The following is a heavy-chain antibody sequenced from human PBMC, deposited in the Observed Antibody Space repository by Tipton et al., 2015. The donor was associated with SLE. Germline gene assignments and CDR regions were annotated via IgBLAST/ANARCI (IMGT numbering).Heavy chain of an antibody. D-gene: IGHD6-19*01. CDR2: IYSGGGT. V-gene: IGHV3-23*03. CDR1: GFTFNYYA. J-gene: IGHJ4*02. Sequence: SLRLSCAASGFTFNYYAMSWVRQAPGKGLEWVSVIYSGGGTSYADSVMGRFTISRDNSKNTLYLQMNSLRGEDTAVYFCAKGLQQWHTYYFDYWGQGNLVTVSS. CDR3: AKGLQQWHTYYFDY.